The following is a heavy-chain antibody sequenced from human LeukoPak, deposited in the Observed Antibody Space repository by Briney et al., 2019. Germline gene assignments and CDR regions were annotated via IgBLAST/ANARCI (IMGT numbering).Heavy chain of an antibody. CDR1: GYPFSAHF. J-gene: IGHJ4*02. D-gene: IGHD3-10*01. CDR3: VRGTPTPGMDY. CDR2: IDTTTGNP. Sequence: ASVTVSCKASGYPFSAHFLNWVRQAPGQGLEWMGNIDTTTGNPRYAQDFTGRFVFSLDTSVSTAYLQITSLKTDDTAAYYCVRGTPTPGMDYWGQGTQVTVSS. V-gene: IGHV7-4-1*02.